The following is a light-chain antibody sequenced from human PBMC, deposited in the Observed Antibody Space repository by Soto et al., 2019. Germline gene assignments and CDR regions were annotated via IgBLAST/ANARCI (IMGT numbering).Light chain of an antibody. J-gene: IGKJ4*01. V-gene: IGKV3-11*01. CDR3: QQRSNWPLT. CDR2: DAS. Sequence: EIVLTQSPATLSLSPGERASLSCRASQSSSGYLVWYQQKPGQAPRLLIYDASNRATGIPARFSGSGSGTDFALTISSLEPEDFAVYYCQQRSNWPLTFGGGTKVEIK. CDR1: QSSSGY.